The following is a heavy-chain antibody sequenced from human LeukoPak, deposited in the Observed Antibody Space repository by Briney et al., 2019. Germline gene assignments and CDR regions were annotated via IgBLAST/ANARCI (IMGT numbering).Heavy chain of an antibody. Sequence: KPSETLSLTCSVSGGSISSYYWSWIRQPPGKGLEWIGYVSYSGSTNYNPSLKSRVTISVDTSKNQFSLKPSSVTAADTAVYYCARHYISGYFFDYWGQGTLVTVSS. V-gene: IGHV4-59*08. D-gene: IGHD1-14*01. J-gene: IGHJ4*02. CDR3: ARHYISGYFFDY. CDR2: VSYSGST. CDR1: GGSISSYY.